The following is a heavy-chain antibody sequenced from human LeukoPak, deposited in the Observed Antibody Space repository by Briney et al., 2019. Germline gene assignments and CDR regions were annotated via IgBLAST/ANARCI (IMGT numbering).Heavy chain of an antibody. J-gene: IGHJ3*02. D-gene: IGHD2-2*02. CDR1: GGSISSGGYY. CDR2: IYHSGST. CDR3: ARDDGYCSSTSCYTHAFDI. V-gene: IGHV4-30-2*01. Sequence: SSETLSLTCTVSGGSISSGGYYWSWIRQPPGKGLEWIGYIYHSGSTYYNPSLKSRVTISVDRSKNQFSLKLSSVTAADTAVYYCARDDGYCSSTSCYTHAFDIWGQGTMVTVSS.